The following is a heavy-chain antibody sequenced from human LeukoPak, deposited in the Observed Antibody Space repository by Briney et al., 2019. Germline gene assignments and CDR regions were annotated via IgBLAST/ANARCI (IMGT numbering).Heavy chain of an antibody. Sequence: SETLSLTCTVSGGSISSYYWSWIRQSSGKGLECIGYIHYTGSTYYNPSLKSRVTISVDTSKNQFSLKLSSVTAADTAVYYCARVTEYYYDSSGYPRFEAFDIWGQGTMVTVSS. CDR3: ARVTEYYYDSSGYPRFEAFDI. CDR2: IHYTGST. V-gene: IGHV4-59*12. CDR1: GGSISSYY. D-gene: IGHD3-22*01. J-gene: IGHJ3*02.